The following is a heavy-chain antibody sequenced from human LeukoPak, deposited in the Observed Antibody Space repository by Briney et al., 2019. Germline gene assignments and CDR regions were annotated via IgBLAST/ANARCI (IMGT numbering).Heavy chain of an antibody. CDR2: IYYSGST. CDR1: GGSISSSSYY. V-gene: IGHV4-39*01. J-gene: IGHJ4*02. CDR3: ARLPQLWFGDY. Sequence: TPSETLSLTCTVSGGSISSSSYYWGWIRQPPGKGLEWIRSIYYSGSTYYNPSLKSRATISVDTSKNQFSLKLSSVTAADTAVYYCARLPQLWFGDYWGQGTLVTVSS. D-gene: IGHD3-10*01.